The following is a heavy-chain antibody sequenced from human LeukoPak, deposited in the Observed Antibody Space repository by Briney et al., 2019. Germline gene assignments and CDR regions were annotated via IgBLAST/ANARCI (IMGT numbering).Heavy chain of an antibody. CDR3: ARDGTQQPGWREAFDI. V-gene: IGHV6-1*01. CDR1: GDSVSSNSAA. CDR2: TYYRSKWYN. Sequence: SQTLSLTCAISGDSVSSNSAAWNWIRQSPSRGLEWLGRTYYRSKWYNDYAVSVKSRITINPDTSKNQFSLQLNSVTPEDTAVYYCARDGTQQPGWREAFDIWGQGTMVTVSS. D-gene: IGHD6-13*01. J-gene: IGHJ3*02.